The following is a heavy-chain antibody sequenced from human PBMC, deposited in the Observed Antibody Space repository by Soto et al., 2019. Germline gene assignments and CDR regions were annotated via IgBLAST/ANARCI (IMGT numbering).Heavy chain of an antibody. J-gene: IGHJ4*02. Sequence: GASVKVSCKASGYTFTSYFVSWVRQAPGQGLEWMGWISAYNGNTNYAQKLQGRVTMTTDTSTSTAYMELRSLRSDDTAVYYCARDSFLGYCSGGSCYRNFDYWGQGTLVTVSS. CDR2: ISAYNGNT. CDR1: GYTFTSYF. D-gene: IGHD2-15*01. V-gene: IGHV1-18*01. CDR3: ARDSFLGYCSGGSCYRNFDY.